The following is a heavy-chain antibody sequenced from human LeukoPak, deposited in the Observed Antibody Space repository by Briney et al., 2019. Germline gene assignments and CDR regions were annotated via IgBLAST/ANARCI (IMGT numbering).Heavy chain of an antibody. CDR3: ASTPDYYDSSGYSDY. CDR1: GGSISSGDYY. J-gene: IGHJ4*02. CDR2: IYYSGST. D-gene: IGHD3-22*01. Sequence: SQTLSLTCTVSGGSISSGDYYWSWIRQPPGKGLEWIGYIYYSGSTYYSPSLKSRVTISVDTSKNQFSLKLSSVTAADTTVYYCASTPDYYDSSGYSDYWGQGTLVTVSS. V-gene: IGHV4-30-4*08.